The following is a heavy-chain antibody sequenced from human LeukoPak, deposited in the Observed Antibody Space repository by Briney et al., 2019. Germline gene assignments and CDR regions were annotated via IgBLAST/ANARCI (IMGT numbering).Heavy chain of an antibody. V-gene: IGHV3-23*01. Sequence: PGGSLRLSCAASGFTFSSYAMSWVRQAPGKGLEWVSAISASGGSTYYADSVKGRFTISRDYSKNTLYLQMNSLRAEDTAVYYCAKAPDYGDYGAPFDYWGQGTLVTVSS. D-gene: IGHD4-17*01. CDR2: ISASGGST. J-gene: IGHJ4*02. CDR1: GFTFSSYA. CDR3: AKAPDYGDYGAPFDY.